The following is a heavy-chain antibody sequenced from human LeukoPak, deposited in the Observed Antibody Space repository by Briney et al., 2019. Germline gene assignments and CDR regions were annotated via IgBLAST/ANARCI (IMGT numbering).Heavy chain of an antibody. D-gene: IGHD5-12*01. CDR3: AALRGLLYYYYYGMDV. CDR1: GGSISSSTYY. J-gene: IGHJ6*02. Sequence: SETLSLTCTVSGGSISSSTYYWGWIRQPPGKGLEWIGSIYSSGNTYYNPSLKSPVTISVDTSKNQFSLRLSSVSAADTAVYYCAALRGLLYYYYYGMDVWGQGTTVTVSS. CDR2: IYSSGNT. V-gene: IGHV4-39*01.